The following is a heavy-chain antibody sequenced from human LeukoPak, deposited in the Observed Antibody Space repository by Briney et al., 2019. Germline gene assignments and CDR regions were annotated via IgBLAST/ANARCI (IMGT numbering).Heavy chain of an antibody. CDR2: ISSSGSTI. V-gene: IGHV3-48*03. Sequence: PGGSLRLSCEASGFTFSSYEMNWVRQAPGKGLEWVSYISSSGSTIYYADSVKGRFTISRDNAKNSLYLQMNSLRAEDTAVYYCARRRTTVTTSLDYWGQGTLVTVSS. D-gene: IGHD4-17*01. J-gene: IGHJ4*02. CDR3: ARRRTTVTTSLDY. CDR1: GFTFSSYE.